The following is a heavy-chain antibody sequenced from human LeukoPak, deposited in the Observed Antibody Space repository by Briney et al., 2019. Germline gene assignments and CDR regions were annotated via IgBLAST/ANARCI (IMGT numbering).Heavy chain of an antibody. CDR2: IIPILGIA. CDR1: GGTFSSYA. D-gene: IGHD4-17*01. J-gene: IGHJ6*02. CDR3: ARDSDHTVILGGDYYYGMDV. Sequence: WASVKVSCKASGGTFSSYAISWVRQAPGQGLEWMGRIIPILGIANYAQKFQGRVTITADKSTSTAYMELSSLRSEDMAVYYCARDSDHTVILGGDYYYGMDVWGQGTTVTVSS. V-gene: IGHV1-69*04.